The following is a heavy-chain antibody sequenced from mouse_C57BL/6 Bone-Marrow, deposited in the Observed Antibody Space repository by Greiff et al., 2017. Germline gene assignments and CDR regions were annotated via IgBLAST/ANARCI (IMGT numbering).Heavy chain of an antibody. CDR2: SRNKANDYTT. J-gene: IGHJ4*01. CDR1: GFTFSDFY. CDR3: ARDAYYGNYDYAMDY. Sequence: EVKLMESGGGLVQSGRSLRLSCATSGFTFSDFYMEWVRQAPGKGLEWIAASRNKANDYTTEYSASVKGRFIVSRDTSQSILYLQMNALRAEDTAIYYCARDAYYGNYDYAMDYWGQGTSVTVSS. V-gene: IGHV7-1*01. D-gene: IGHD2-1*01.